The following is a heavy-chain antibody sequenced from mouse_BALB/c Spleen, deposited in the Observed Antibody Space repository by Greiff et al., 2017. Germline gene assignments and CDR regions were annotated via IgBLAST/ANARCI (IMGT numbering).Heavy chain of an antibody. CDR3: DRCGDC. CDR2: IDPANGNT. V-gene: IGHV14-3*02. J-gene: IGHJ2*01. CDR1: GFNIKDTY. Sequence: EVKLVVSGAELVKPGASVKLSCTASGFNIKDTYTHWVKQRPEQGLEWIGRIDPANGNTKYDPKFQGKATITADASSTTAYLELSSLTSEDTAVYYSDRCGDCWGRGSTLAVST.